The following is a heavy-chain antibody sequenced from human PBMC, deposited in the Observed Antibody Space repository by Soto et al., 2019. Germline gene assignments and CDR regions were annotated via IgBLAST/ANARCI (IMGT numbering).Heavy chain of an antibody. CDR2: FNAGNVNS. V-gene: IGHV1-3*05. CDR1: GYTFTSYV. CDR3: ARGDWWLFDT. D-gene: IGHD2-8*02. J-gene: IGHJ4*02. Sequence: QVQLVQSGAEEKKPGASVKVSCKASGYTFTSYVIHWVRQAPGQRIEWLGWFNAGNVNSKNSQKFQGRVTITRNTSASTAYMELSSLKSEDTAGYYWARGDWWLFDTWGQGTLVTFSP.